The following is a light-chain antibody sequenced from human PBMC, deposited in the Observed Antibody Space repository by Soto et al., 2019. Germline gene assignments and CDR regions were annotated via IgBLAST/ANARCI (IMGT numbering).Light chain of an antibody. CDR2: XAS. CDR3: QQRSNWPT. Sequence: VLTQSPATLPLSPGDRATLSCRASRCFXSHFGWDKRKSGQAPRLLSYXASKRATGIPAMFSGSGYGTDFTITISRLEPEYVEVYYCQQRSNWPTFGQGTRLDI. V-gene: IGKV3-11*01. CDR1: RCFXSH. J-gene: IGKJ5*01.